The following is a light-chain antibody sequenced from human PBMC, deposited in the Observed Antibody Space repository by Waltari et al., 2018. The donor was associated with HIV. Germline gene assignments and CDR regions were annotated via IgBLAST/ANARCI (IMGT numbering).Light chain of an antibody. CDR2: EVT. V-gene: IGLV2-14*01. CDR1: ISHVGGYNY. CDR3: SSYTSSSTQV. Sequence: QSALTQPASVSRSPGPSITIPCTGTISHVGGYNYVFWYQQHPGKAPKLIIYEVTNRPSGVSNRFSGSKSGNTASLTISGLQAEDEADYYCSSYTSSSTQVFGTGTKVTVL. J-gene: IGLJ1*01.